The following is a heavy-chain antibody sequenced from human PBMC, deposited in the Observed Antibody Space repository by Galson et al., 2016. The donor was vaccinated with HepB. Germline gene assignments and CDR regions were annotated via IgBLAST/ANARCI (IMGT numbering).Heavy chain of an antibody. CDR1: GYIFSNYH. Sequence: PVKVSCKAPGYIFSNYHLHWVRQAPGQGLEWMGAINPRDITTTYAQKFQGRVTMTSDTATSTVYMELSRLRSDDTAVYYCARDRTVTTLLHYWGQGTLVTVSS. CDR2: INPRDITT. J-gene: IGHJ4*02. CDR3: ARDRTVTTLLHY. V-gene: IGHV1-46*03. D-gene: IGHD4-17*01.